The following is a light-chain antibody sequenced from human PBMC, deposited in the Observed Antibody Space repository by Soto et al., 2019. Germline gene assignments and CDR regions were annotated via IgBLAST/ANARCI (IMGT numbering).Light chain of an antibody. Sequence: EIVMTQSPATLSVSPGESATLSCRASQSVSSNLAWYQQKPGQGPSLLIYGASTRATGIPARFSGSGSGTEFTLTISSLQSEDFAGYYCQQYNNWWTFGQGTKVEIK. CDR2: GAS. CDR1: QSVSSN. CDR3: QQYNNWWT. J-gene: IGKJ1*01. V-gene: IGKV3-15*01.